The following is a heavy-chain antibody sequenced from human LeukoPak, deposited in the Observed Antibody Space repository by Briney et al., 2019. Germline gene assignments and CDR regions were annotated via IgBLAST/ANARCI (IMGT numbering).Heavy chain of an antibody. D-gene: IGHD3-3*01. CDR2: ISYDESNK. CDR1: GFTFSTSA. J-gene: IGHJ6*02. CDR3: ARGTDTKPFWSGYWVDV. V-gene: IGHV3-30*03. Sequence: PGGSLRLSCAASGFTFSTSAMHWVRQAPGKGLDWVAVISYDESNKYYADSVKGRFTISRDNSKNTLYLQMNSLRGEDTAMYYCARGTDTKPFWSGYWVDVWGQGTTVTVSS.